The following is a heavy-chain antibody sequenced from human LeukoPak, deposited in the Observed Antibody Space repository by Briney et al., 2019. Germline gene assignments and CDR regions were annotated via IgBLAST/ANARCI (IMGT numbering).Heavy chain of an antibody. CDR2: ISYDGNNK. CDR1: GFTFSSYA. Sequence: GGSLRLSCAASGFTFSSYAIHWVRQAPGKGLEWLAVISYDGNNKYYADSVKGRFTISRDNSKNTVYLQMNSLRAEDTAVYYCARTDFWSGYYPFDYWGQGTLVTVSS. V-gene: IGHV3-30*04. D-gene: IGHD3-3*01. CDR3: ARTDFWSGYYPFDY. J-gene: IGHJ4*02.